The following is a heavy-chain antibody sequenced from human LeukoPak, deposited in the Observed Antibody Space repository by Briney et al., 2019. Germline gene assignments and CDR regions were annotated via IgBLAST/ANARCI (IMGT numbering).Heavy chain of an antibody. V-gene: IGHV3-30*03. CDR3: ARERLAMVRGVIPKEAWGWFDP. J-gene: IGHJ5*02. CDR1: GFTFSSYG. D-gene: IGHD3-10*01. Sequence: PGGSLRLSCAASGFTFSSYGMHWVRQAPGKGLEWVAVISYDGSNKYYADSVKGRFTISRDNSKNTLYLKMNSLRAEDTAVYYCARERLAMVRGVIPKEAWGWFDPWGQGTLVTVSS. CDR2: ISYDGSNK.